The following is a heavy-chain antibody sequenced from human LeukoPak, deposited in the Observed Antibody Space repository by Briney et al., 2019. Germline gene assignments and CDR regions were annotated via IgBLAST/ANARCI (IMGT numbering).Heavy chain of an antibody. CDR3: ARVYGDPDH. CDR2: INTNSGNT. D-gene: IGHD4-17*01. Sequence: VASVKVSCKASGYTFTSYDINWVRQATGQGLEWMGWINTNSGNTGYAQKFQGRATMTRDTSINTAYMELTGLRSEDTAMYYCARVYGDPDHWGQGTLVTVSS. J-gene: IGHJ5*02. V-gene: IGHV1-8*01. CDR1: GYTFTSYD.